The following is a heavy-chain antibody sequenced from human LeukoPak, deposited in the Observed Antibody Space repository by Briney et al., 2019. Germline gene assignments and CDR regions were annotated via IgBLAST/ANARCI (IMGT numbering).Heavy chain of an antibody. D-gene: IGHD2-2*03. CDR2: INTDTGNP. CDR1: GYTFTSYA. V-gene: IGHV7-4-1*02. J-gene: IGHJ4*02. Sequence: ASVKVSCKASGYTFTSYAMIWVRQAPGQGLEWMGWINTDTGNPTYAPGFTGRFVFSLDTSVSTANLQISSLKAEDTAVYYCARAAGYCYSTSCHQAYWGQGTLVTVSS. CDR3: ARAAGYCYSTSCHQAY.